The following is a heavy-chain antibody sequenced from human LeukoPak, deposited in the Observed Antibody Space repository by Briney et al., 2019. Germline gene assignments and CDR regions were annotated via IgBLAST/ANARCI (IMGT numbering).Heavy chain of an antibody. D-gene: IGHD1/OR15-1a*01. CDR3: VRDNNGDY. CDR1: GFIFSHYA. V-gene: IGHV3-30*14. Sequence: GGSLRLSCAASGFIFSHYAMLWVRQAPGEGLEWVAAIAYDETNEHYADSVEGRFTISRDNSKNTLYLQMSSLRVEDTAMYYCVRDNNGDYWGQGTLVTVSS. J-gene: IGHJ4*02. CDR2: IAYDETNE.